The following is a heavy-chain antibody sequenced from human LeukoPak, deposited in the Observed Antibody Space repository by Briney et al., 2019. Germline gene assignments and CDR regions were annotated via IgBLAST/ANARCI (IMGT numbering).Heavy chain of an antibody. J-gene: IGHJ3*02. CDR2: IRYDGSNK. CDR3: ARASSGSGSYEGPRWDFDI. V-gene: IGHV3-30*02. D-gene: IGHD3-10*01. Sequence: PGGSLRLSCAASGFTFSSYGMHWVRQAPGKGLEWVAFIRYDGSNKYYADSVKGRFTISRDNSKNTLYLQMNSLRAEDTAVYYCARASSGSGSYEGPRWDFDIWGQGTMVTVSS. CDR1: GFTFSSYG.